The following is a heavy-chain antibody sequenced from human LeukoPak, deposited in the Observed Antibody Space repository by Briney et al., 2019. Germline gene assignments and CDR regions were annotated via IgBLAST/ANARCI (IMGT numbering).Heavy chain of an antibody. CDR2: INPSGGST. V-gene: IGHV1-46*01. J-gene: IGHJ4*02. D-gene: IGHD7-27*01. Sequence: APVKVSCKASGYTLTSYYMHWVRQAPGQGLEWMGIINPSGGSTSYAQKFQGRVTMTRDTSTSTVYMELSSLRSEDTAVYYCARVRTGELDYWGQGTLVTVSS. CDR1: GYTLTSYY. CDR3: ARVRTGELDY.